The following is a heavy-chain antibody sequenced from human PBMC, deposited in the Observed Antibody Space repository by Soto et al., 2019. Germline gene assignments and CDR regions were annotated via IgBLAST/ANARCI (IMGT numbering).Heavy chain of an antibody. V-gene: IGHV3-33*01. J-gene: IGHJ6*02. CDR3: ARDLTSGIYHYYGMDV. Sequence: QVHLVESGGDVVQPGRSLRLSCAASGLRFSSYGMHWVRQAPGKGLEWVAVIWHDASNKYYADSVKGRFTISRDNSKNTLYLQMNSLRAEDTAVYYCARDLTSGIYHYYGMDVWGQGTTVTVSS. D-gene: IGHD3-9*01. CDR2: IWHDASNK. CDR1: GLRFSSYG.